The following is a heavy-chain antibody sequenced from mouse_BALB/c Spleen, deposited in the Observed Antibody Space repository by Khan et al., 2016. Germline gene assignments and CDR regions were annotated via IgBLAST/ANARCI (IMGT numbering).Heavy chain of an antibody. Sequence: EVQLQESGPGLVKPSQSLSLTCTVTGYSITSDYAWNWIRQFPGNKLEWMGYISYSGSTSYNPSLKSRISITRDTSKNQFFLQLNSVTTEDTATYCCARFYDGYYEYFDVWGAGTTVTVSS. J-gene: IGHJ1*01. CDR3: ARFYDGYYEYFDV. CDR1: GYSITSDYA. CDR2: ISYSGST. V-gene: IGHV3-2*02. D-gene: IGHD2-3*01.